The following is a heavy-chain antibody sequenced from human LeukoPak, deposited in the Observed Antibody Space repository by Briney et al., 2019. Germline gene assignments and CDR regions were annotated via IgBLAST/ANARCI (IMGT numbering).Heavy chain of an antibody. J-gene: IGHJ4*02. CDR1: GFTFSSYS. CDR2: ISSSSSII. Sequence: GGSLRLSCAASGFTFSSYSMNWVRQAPGKGLEWVSYISSSSSIIYYADSVKGRFTISRDNAKNSLYLQMNSLRAEDTAVYYCARDHDYGGNSAPGYWGQGTLVTVSS. CDR3: ARDHDYGGNSAPGY. V-gene: IGHV3-48*01. D-gene: IGHD4-23*01.